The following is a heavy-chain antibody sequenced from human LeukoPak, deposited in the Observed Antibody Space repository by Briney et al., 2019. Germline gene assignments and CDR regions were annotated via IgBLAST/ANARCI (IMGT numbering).Heavy chain of an antibody. CDR3: AKGSYFGSGRYYFDY. V-gene: IGHV3-23*01. J-gene: IGHJ4*02. Sequence: GGSLRLSCAATGFAFSTYAMSWVRQAPGKGLEWVSAISGNGGSTYYADSVKGRFTISRDNSKNTLYLQMNSLRAEDTAVYYCAKGSYFGSGRYYFDYWGQGTLVTVSS. CDR1: GFAFSTYA. D-gene: IGHD3-10*01. CDR2: ISGNGGST.